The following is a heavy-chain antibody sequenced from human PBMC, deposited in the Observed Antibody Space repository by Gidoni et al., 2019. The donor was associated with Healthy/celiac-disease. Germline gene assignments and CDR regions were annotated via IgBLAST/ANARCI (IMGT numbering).Heavy chain of an antibody. CDR3: ARDYTLQYCSSTSCYDYYGMDV. CDR1: GYTFTAYY. V-gene: IGHV1-2*02. Sequence: QVQLVQSGAEVKKPGASVKVSCKASGYTFTAYYMHWVRQAPGQGLEWMGWINPNSGGTNYAQKFQGRVTMTRDTSISTAYMELSRLRSDDTAVYYCARDYTLQYCSSTSCYDYYGMDVWGQGTTVTVSS. CDR2: INPNSGGT. D-gene: IGHD2-2*01. J-gene: IGHJ6*02.